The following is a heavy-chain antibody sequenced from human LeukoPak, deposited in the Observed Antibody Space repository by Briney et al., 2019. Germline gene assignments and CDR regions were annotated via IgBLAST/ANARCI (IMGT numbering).Heavy chain of an antibody. CDR1: GYSFTSHD. CDR2: MNSNSGNT. Sequence: ASVKVSCKASGYSFTSHDINWVRQATGQGLEWMGGMNSNSGNTGYAQRFQGRVTMTTDTSIKTAYIELSSLRSEDTAVYYCARAGRKYAFDYWGQGTLVTVSS. V-gene: IGHV1-8*01. D-gene: IGHD3-10*01. J-gene: IGHJ4*02. CDR3: ARAGRKYAFDY.